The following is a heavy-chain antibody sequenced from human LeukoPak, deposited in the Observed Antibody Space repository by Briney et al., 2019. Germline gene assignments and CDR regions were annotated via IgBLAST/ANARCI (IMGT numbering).Heavy chain of an antibody. CDR2: ISSSGSTI. D-gene: IGHD3-22*01. J-gene: IGHJ3*02. CDR3: ARQGYYDSTDAFDI. V-gene: IGHV3-11*04. CDR1: GFTFSDYY. Sequence: NPGGSLRLSCAASGFTFSDYYMSWIRQAPGKGLEGVSYISSSGSTIYYADSVKGRFTISRDNAKNSLYLQMNSLRAEDTAVYYCARQGYYDSTDAFDIWGQGTMVTVSS.